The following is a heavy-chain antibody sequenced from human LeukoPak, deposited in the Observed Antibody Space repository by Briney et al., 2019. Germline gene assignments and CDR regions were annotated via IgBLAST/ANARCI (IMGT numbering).Heavy chain of an antibody. Sequence: SETLSLTCTVSGGSISSYYWSWIRQPPGKGLEWIGYIYYSGSTNYNPSLKSRVTISVDTSKNQFSLKLSSVTAADTAVYYCASGGATGWSGSILFWGQGTLVTVSS. D-gene: IGHD1-26*01. V-gene: IGHV4-59*08. J-gene: IGHJ4*02. CDR3: ASGGATGWSGSILF. CDR2: IYYSGST. CDR1: GGSISSYY.